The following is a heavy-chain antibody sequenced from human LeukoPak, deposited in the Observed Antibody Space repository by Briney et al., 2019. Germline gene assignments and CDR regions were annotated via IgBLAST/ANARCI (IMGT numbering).Heavy chain of an antibody. V-gene: IGHV3-23*01. D-gene: IGHD5-24*01. CDR1: GGTFSNSA. CDR2: ISGSGNNT. CDR3: AKDEKYRDGYSWVAY. Sequence: ASVKVSCKASGGTFSNSAMSWVRQAPGKGLGWVSTISGSGNNTYYADSVKGRFTISRDNSKNTLYLQMNSLRVEDTAVYYCAKDEKYRDGYSWVAYWGQGTLVTVSS. J-gene: IGHJ4*02.